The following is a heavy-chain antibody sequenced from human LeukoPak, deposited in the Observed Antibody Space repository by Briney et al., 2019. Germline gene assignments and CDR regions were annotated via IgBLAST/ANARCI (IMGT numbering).Heavy chain of an antibody. J-gene: IGHJ1*01. CDR3: VREREGSNSEH. CDR2: IYSDGNT. CDR1: GFTVSNNR. Sequence: PGGSLRLSCAASGFTVSNNRLSWVRQAPGMGLEWVSTIYSDGNTYFPDAVKGRFIIFRDGSKKTLYLQLNSLRTEDTAIYYCVREREGSNSEHWGQGTLVTVSS. V-gene: IGHV3-53*01. D-gene: IGHD1-26*01.